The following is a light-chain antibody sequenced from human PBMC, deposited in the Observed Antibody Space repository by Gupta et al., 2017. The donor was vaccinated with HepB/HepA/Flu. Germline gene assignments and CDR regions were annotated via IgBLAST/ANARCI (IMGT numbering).Light chain of an antibody. J-gene: IGKJ1*01. CDR3: QQYGSSPRT. CDR2: VAS. CDR1: QSVSNNW. V-gene: IGKV3-20*01. Sequence: EIVLTQSPGTLSLSRGERATLSCRASQSVSNNWLAWYQQKPGQTPRLLLYVASSRATGIPDRFSGSGSGTDFSLTISRLEPEDFAVYYCQQYGSSPRTFGQGTRVEIK.